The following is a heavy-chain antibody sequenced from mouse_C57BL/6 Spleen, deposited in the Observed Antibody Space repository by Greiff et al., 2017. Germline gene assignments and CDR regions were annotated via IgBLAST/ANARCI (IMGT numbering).Heavy chain of an antibody. CDR1: GFTFRSYA. D-gene: IGHD1-1*01. CDR2: ISDGGSYT. Sequence: EVQRVESGGGLVKPGGSLKLSCAASGFTFRSYAMSWVRQTPETRLAWVATISDGGSYTYYPYNVNGRFTISRDKANNNLYLQMSHLKSEDTAMYYCARDLDSNYYGSSYGYWGQGTTLTVSS. J-gene: IGHJ2*01. CDR3: ARDLDSNYYGSSYGY. V-gene: IGHV5-4*01.